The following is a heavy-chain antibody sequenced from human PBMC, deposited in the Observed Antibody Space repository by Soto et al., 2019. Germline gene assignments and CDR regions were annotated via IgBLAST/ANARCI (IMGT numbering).Heavy chain of an antibody. CDR2: ISAYNGNT. CDR3: ARDYGSGSYRFGP. V-gene: IGHV1-18*01. J-gene: IGHJ5*02. Sequence: QVQLVQSGPEVKKPGASVKVSCKASAYTFTSYGITWVRQAPGQGLDWMGWISAYNGNTNYAQKFQGRVTMATDTSTSTADVERRSLTADDTAGYCCARDYGSGSYRFGPWGQGTLVTVSS. CDR1: AYTFTSYG. D-gene: IGHD3-10*01.